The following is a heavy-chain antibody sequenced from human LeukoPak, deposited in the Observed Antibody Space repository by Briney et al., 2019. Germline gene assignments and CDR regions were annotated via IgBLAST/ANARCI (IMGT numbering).Heavy chain of an antibody. J-gene: IGHJ4*02. CDR1: GFTFSSXX. Sequence: SGFTFSSXXXXXVRXXXGXGXXWVAFIRYDGSNKYYADSVKGRFTISRDNSKNTLYLQMNSLRAEDTAVYYCAKEDSSGGPDYWGQGTLVTVSS. CDR3: AKEDSSGGPDY. D-gene: IGHD6-19*01. V-gene: IGHV3-30*02. CDR2: IRYDGSNK.